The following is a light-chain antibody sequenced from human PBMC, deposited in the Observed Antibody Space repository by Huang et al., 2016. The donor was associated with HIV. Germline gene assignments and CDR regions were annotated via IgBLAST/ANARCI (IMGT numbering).Light chain of an antibody. CDR1: QSVSNNY. V-gene: IGKV3-20*01. J-gene: IGKJ4*01. CDR3: QQYGTLLT. Sequence: EIVLTQSPGTLSLSPGERATLSCRASQSVSNNYLAWDQQKPGQAPRLLIYGASSRATGIPDRFSGSGSGTGFTLTISRLEPEDFAVYFCQQYGTLLTFGGGSKVEI. CDR2: GAS.